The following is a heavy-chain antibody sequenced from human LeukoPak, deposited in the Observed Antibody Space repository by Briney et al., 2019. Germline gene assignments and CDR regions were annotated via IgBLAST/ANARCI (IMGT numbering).Heavy chain of an antibody. D-gene: IGHD5-12*01. CDR3: ARGKEATHFDY. V-gene: IGHV4-34*01. Sequence: PSETLSLTCAVYGGSFSGYYWSWIRQPPGKGLEWIGEINRSGSTNYNPSLKSRVTMSVDTSKNQFSLKLSSVTAADTAVYYCARGKEATHFDYWGQGTLVTVSS. CDR2: INRSGST. J-gene: IGHJ4*02. CDR1: GGSFSGYY.